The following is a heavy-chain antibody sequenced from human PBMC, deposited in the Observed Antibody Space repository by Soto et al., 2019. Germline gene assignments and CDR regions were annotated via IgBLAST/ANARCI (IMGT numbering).Heavy chain of an antibody. Sequence: LGGSLRLSCAASGFIFSSYAMSWGRQAPWKGLEWVSAISGSGGSTYYADSVKGRFTISRDNSKNTLYLQMNSLRAEDTAVYYCAKDQTEMATTNFDYWGQGTLVTVSS. V-gene: IGHV3-23*01. J-gene: IGHJ4*02. CDR3: AKDQTEMATTNFDY. CDR2: ISGSGGST. D-gene: IGHD1-1*01. CDR1: GFIFSSYA.